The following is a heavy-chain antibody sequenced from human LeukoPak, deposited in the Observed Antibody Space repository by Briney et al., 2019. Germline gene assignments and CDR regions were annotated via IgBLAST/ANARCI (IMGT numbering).Heavy chain of an antibody. CDR2: IYHSGST. CDR3: ARVGDWYYFDY. CDR1: GGSISSGGYS. V-gene: IGHV4-30-2*01. D-gene: IGHD3-16*01. J-gene: IGHJ4*02. Sequence: TLSLTCAVSGGSISSGGYSWSWIRQPPGKGLEWIGYIYHSGSTYYNPSLKSRVTISVDRSKNQFSLKLSSVTAADTAVYYCARVGDWYYFDYWGQGTLVTVSS.